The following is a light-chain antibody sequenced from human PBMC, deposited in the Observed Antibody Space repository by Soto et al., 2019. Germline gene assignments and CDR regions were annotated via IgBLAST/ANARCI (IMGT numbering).Light chain of an antibody. CDR3: ISYTANILL. J-gene: IGLJ3*02. Sequence: QSALTQPASVSGSPGQSITISCTGTSSDVGGYNYVSWYQQHPGKAPKLMIYDVSIRPSGVSTRFSGSKSGNTASLTISGVQDEDEADYCCISYTANILLFGGGTKVTVL. V-gene: IGLV2-14*03. CDR1: SSDVGGYNY. CDR2: DVS.